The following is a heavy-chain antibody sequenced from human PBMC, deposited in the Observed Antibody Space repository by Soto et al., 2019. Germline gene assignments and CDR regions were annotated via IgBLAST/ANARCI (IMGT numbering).Heavy chain of an antibody. CDR3: WANGYSYGPLDY. D-gene: IGHD5-18*01. V-gene: IGHV3-73*01. CDR1: GFTFSGSA. Sequence: GVSLRLSCAASGFTFSGSAMHWVRQASGKGLEWVGRIRSKANSYATAYAASVKGRFTISRDDSKNTAYLQMNSLKTEDTAVYYCWANGYSYGPLDYWGQGTLVTVSS. J-gene: IGHJ4*02. CDR2: IRSKANSYAT.